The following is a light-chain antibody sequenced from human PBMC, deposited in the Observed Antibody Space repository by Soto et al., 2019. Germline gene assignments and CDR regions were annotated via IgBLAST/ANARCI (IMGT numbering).Light chain of an antibody. Sequence: QSALTQPRSVSGSPGQSVTISCPGTSSDGGGYNYVSWYQQHPGKDPKLMMYPASKRPSGVPDRFSGSQSGNTASLTISALPAEDEHPYYFCSSGGSYTDGVGPGTKATV. CDR3: CSSGGSYTDG. CDR1: SSDGGGYNY. CDR2: PAS. V-gene: IGLV2-11*01. J-gene: IGLJ1*01.